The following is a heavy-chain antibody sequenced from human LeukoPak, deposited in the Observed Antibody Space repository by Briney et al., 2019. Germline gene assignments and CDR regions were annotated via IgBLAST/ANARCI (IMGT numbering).Heavy chain of an antibody. V-gene: IGHV3-21*01. CDR1: GFTFSSYP. CDR2: ISSSSSDI. J-gene: IGHJ4*02. CDR3: ARGRD. Sequence: GGSLRLSCAASGFTFSSYPMNWVRQAPGKGLEWVSSISSSSSDIFYADSVKGRFTISRDDAKNSLYLQMNSLRVEDTAVYYCARGRDWGQGTLVTVSS.